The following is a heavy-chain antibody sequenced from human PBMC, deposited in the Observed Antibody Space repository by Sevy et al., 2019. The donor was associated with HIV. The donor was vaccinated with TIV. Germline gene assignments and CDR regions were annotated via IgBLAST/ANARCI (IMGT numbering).Heavy chain of an antibody. CDR2: ISSRSTYT. V-gene: IGHV3-11*06. CDR3: AREIREFLSPTSFDL. D-gene: IGHD3-10*01. J-gene: IGHJ5*01. Sequence: GGSLRLSCEVSGFIFSDFYMSWIRQAPGKGLEWISFISSRSTYTNYTNSVKGRFTISRDNAKNSLYLHMDSLRVEDTAVYYCAREIREFLSPTSFDLWGQGTLVTVSS. CDR1: GFIFSDFY.